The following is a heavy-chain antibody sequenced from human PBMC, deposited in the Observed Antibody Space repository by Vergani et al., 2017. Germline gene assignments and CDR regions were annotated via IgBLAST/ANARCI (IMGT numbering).Heavy chain of an antibody. J-gene: IGHJ6*02. Sequence: EVQLLESGGDLVQPGGSLRLSCAASGFTFNHYAMNWVRQAPGKGLEWVSGISGSGGSTYYAGSVKGRFTISRDSSKNTLYLQMNSLSAGDTAVYYCARANPPDSSCDYLYYYHALNVGGQETTFTFSS. CDR3: ARANPPDSSCDYLYYYHALNV. V-gene: IGHV3-23*01. CDR2: ISGSGGST. D-gene: IGHD5-12*01. CDR1: GFTFNHYA.